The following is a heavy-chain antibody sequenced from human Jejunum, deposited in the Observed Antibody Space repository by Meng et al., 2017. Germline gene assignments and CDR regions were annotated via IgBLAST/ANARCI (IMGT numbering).Heavy chain of an antibody. Sequence: VVSGGGVAHPVGSLRLSCAASGFTFRSRWMHWVRQAPGKGLVWVSFINSDGSSTVYADSVKGRFTISRDNAKNTLYLQMNGLRAEDTALYYCGDSTSGYWGRGTLVTVSS. V-gene: IGHV3-74*01. CDR1: GFTFRSRW. J-gene: IGHJ4*02. D-gene: IGHD2/OR15-2a*01. CDR3: GDSTSGY. CDR2: INSDGSST.